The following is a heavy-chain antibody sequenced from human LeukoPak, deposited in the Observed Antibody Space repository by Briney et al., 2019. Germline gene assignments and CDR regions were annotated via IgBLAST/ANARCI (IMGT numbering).Heavy chain of an antibody. J-gene: IGHJ6*02. CDR3: ARVDNVGYYYYGIDV. CDR2: IYYTGST. CDR1: GGSISSYY. V-gene: IGHV4-59*01. Sequence: NPSETLSLTCTVSGGSISSYYWSWIRQPPGKGLEWIGYIYYTGSTNYNPSLKSRVTMSVDTSKNQFSLKLSSVTAADTAVFYCARVDNVGYYYYGIDVWGQGTTVTVS. D-gene: IGHD1-26*01.